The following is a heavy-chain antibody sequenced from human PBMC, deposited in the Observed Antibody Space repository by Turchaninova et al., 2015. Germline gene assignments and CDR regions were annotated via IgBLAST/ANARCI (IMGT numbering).Heavy chain of an antibody. CDR3: ALETPAVAGFDY. Sequence: EVQLVESGGGLVQPGGSLRLSCAASGFNFSSYALSWVRQAPGKGLEWVLDLWGCGGCTYYVYSLHGRCTNSKNTLNVRMKCLRAEDMAVYYCALETPAVAGFDYWGQGTLVTVSS. D-gene: IGHD6-19*01. V-gene: IGHV3-23*04. J-gene: IGHJ4*02. CDR1: GFNFSSYA. CDR2: LWGCGGCT.